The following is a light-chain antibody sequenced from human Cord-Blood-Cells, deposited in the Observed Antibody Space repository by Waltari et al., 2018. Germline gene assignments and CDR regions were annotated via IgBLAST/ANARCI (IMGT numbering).Light chain of an antibody. CDR1: SGLNVGTSR. CDR3: MIWHSSAWV. CDR2: YKSDSDK. J-gene: IGLJ3*02. Sequence: QAVLTQPASISASPGASARLTCTLPSGLNVGTSRIYWYQQKPGSPPQYLLRYKSDSDKQQGSGVPSRFSGSKDASANAGILLISGLQSEDEADYYCMIWHSSAWVFGGGTKLTVL. V-gene: IGLV5-45*01.